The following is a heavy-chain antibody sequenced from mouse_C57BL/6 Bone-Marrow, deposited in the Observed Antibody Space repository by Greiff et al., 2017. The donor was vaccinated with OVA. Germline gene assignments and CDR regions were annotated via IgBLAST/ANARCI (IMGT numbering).Heavy chain of an antibody. D-gene: IGHD1-1*01. V-gene: IGHV7-3*01. CDR3: ARWDYGSSFAY. CDR1: GFTFTDYY. CDR2: IRNKANGYTT. J-gene: IGHJ3*01. Sequence: EVKRVESGGGLVQPGGSLSLSCAASGFTFTDYYMSWVRQPPGKALEWLGFIRNKANGYTTEYSASVKGRFTISRDNSQSILYLQMNALRAEDSATYYCARWDYGSSFAYWGQGTLVTVSA.